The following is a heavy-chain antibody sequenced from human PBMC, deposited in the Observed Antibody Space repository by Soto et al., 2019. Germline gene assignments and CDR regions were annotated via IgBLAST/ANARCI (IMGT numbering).Heavy chain of an antibody. D-gene: IGHD5-12*01. J-gene: IGHJ4*02. V-gene: IGHV4-39*07. Sequence: SETLSLTCTVSGGSISSSSYYWGWIRQPPGKGLEWIGSIYYSGSTYYNPSLKSRVTISVDTSKNQFSLKLSSGTAADTAVYYCARDLGGYSGYDRYYFDYWGQGTLVTVSS. CDR1: GGSISSSSYY. CDR2: IYYSGST. CDR3: ARDLGGYSGYDRYYFDY.